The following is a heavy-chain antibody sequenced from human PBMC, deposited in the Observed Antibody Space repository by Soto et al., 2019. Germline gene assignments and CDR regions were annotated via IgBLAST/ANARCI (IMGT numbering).Heavy chain of an antibody. CDR1: GGSFSGYY. D-gene: IGHD3-10*01. CDR2: INHSGST. Sequence: QVQLQQWGAGLLKPSETLSLTCAVYGGSFSGYYWIWIRQPPGKGLEWIGEINHSGSTNYNPSLKSRVTISVDTSKNQFSLKRSSVTAADTAVYYCARGRVLLLFGELLKYYFDYWGQGTLVTVSS. J-gene: IGHJ4*02. V-gene: IGHV4-34*01. CDR3: ARGRVLLLFGELLKYYFDY.